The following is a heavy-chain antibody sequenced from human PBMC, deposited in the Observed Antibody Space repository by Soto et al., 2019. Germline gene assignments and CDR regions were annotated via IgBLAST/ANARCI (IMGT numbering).Heavy chain of an antibody. Sequence: PGGSLRLSCAASGFTFSSYSMNWVRQAPGKGLEWVPSISSSSSYIYYADSVKGRFTISRDNAKNSLYLQMNSLRAEDTAVYYCARGYSSGWYRGQGWSDAFDIWGQGTMVTVSS. V-gene: IGHV3-21*01. CDR3: ARGYSSGWYRGQGWSDAFDI. CDR2: ISSSSSYI. J-gene: IGHJ3*02. CDR1: GFTFSSYS. D-gene: IGHD6-19*01.